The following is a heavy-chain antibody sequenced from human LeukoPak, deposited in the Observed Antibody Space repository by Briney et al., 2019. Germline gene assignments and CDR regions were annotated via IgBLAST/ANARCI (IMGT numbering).Heavy chain of an antibody. CDR1: GGSFSGYY. Sequence: PSETLSLTCGVYGGSFSGYYWSWIRQPPGKGLEWIGEINHSGSTNYNPSLKRRVTISVDTSKNQFSLKLSSVIAADTAVYYCARPSAAEGGMDVWGQGTTVTVSS. V-gene: IGHV4-34*01. J-gene: IGHJ6*02. CDR2: INHSGST. CDR3: ARPSAAEGGMDV. D-gene: IGHD6-13*01.